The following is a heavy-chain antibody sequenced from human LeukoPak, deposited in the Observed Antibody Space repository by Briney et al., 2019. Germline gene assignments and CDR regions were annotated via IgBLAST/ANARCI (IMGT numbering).Heavy chain of an antibody. Sequence: ASVKVSCKASGYTFTGYYMHWVRQAPGQGLEWMGWINPNSGGTNYAQKFQGRVTMTRDTSISTAYMELSRLRSDDTAVYYCARYWVGIAAAEWSGDAFDIWGQGTMVTVSS. CDR1: GYTFTGYY. CDR3: ARYWVGIAAAEWSGDAFDI. V-gene: IGHV1-2*02. CDR2: INPNSGGT. J-gene: IGHJ3*02. D-gene: IGHD6-13*01.